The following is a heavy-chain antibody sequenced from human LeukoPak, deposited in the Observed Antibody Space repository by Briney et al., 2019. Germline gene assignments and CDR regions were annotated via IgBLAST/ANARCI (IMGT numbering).Heavy chain of an antibody. Sequence: GGSLRLSCAASGFTLSSYAMSWVRQAPGKGLEWVANINQNGSEKYYVDSVKGRFTISRDNAKNSLYLQMNSLRAEDTAVYYCARDQGFSYYFYYMDVWGKGTTVTISS. CDR1: GFTLSSYA. D-gene: IGHD3-3*01. J-gene: IGHJ6*03. CDR2: INQNGSEK. CDR3: ARDQGFSYYFYYMDV. V-gene: IGHV3-7*01.